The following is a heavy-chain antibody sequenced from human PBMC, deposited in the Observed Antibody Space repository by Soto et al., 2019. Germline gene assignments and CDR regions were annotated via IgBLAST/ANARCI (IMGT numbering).Heavy chain of an antibody. Sequence: SETLSLTCAVSGGSISSGGYSWSWIRQPPGKGLEWIGYIYHSGSTYYNPSLKSRVTISVDRSKNQFSLKLSSETAADTAVYYCASRWDIAAAGVNWFDPWGQGTLVTVSS. CDR3: ASRWDIAAAGVNWFDP. CDR1: GGSISSGGYS. CDR2: IYHSGST. V-gene: IGHV4-30-2*01. D-gene: IGHD6-13*01. J-gene: IGHJ5*02.